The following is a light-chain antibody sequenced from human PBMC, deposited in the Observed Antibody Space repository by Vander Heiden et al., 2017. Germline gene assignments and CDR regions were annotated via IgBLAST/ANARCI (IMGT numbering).Light chain of an antibody. CDR2: GAS. J-gene: IGKJ1*01. CDR3: QQSDSTPRT. Sequence: DIQMTQSPSSLSASVGDRVTITCRASQSISNYLSWYQQKPGKAPKLLIYGASSFQSGVPSRFSRSGSGTDFTLTISRLQPEDFASYYCQQSDSTPRTFGQGTRLEIK. V-gene: IGKV1-39*01. CDR1: QSISNY.